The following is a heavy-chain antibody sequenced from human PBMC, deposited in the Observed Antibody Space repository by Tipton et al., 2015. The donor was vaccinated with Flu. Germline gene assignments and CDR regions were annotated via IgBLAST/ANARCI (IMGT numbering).Heavy chain of an antibody. J-gene: IGHJ4*02. CDR1: DYSISSGYY. D-gene: IGHD3-10*01. CDR2: ISHSGRT. CDR3: ARSTYHYGSGSSDY. Sequence: LRLSCAVSDYSISSGYYWGWIRQPPGKGLEWIGCISHSGRTYYNPSLKSRVTISVDTAKNQFSQQLSSVTAADTAVYYCARSTYHYGSGSSDYWGQGTLVTVSS. V-gene: IGHV4-38-2*01.